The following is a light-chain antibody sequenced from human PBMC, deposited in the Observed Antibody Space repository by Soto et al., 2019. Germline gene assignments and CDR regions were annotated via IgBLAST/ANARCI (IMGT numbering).Light chain of an antibody. CDR1: QSVSSY. Sequence: EIVLTQSPATLSLSPGERATLSCRASQSVSSYLAWYQQKPGQAPSLPIYGASNRATGIPARFSGSGSGTEFTLTISTLQSEDFAVYYCQKYNHWPPITFGQGTRLEIK. V-gene: IGKV3-15*01. CDR2: GAS. CDR3: QKYNHWPPIT. J-gene: IGKJ5*01.